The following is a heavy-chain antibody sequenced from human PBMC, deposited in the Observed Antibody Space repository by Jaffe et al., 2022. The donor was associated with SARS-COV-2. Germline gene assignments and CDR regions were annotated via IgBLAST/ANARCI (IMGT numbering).Heavy chain of an antibody. CDR1: GYSFTSYW. Sequence: EVQLVQSGAEVKKPGESLKISCKGSGYSFTSYWIGWVRQMPGKGLEWMGIIYPGDSDTRYSPSFQGQVTISADKSISTAYLQWSSLKASDTAMYYCARVGAAAGRNWILGIPVGYFDLWGRGTLVTVSS. D-gene: IGHD6-13*01. CDR2: IYPGDSDT. CDR3: ARVGAAAGRNWILGIPVGYFDL. J-gene: IGHJ2*01. V-gene: IGHV5-51*01.